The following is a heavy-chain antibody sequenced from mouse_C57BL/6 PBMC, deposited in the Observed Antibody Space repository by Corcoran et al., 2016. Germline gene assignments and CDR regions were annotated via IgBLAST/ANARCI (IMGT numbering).Heavy chain of an antibody. CDR2: INTYSGVP. D-gene: IGHD1-1*01. CDR3: ARSPVDYGRSHWYFDV. CDR1: GYTFTTYG. V-gene: IGHV9-3*01. J-gene: IGHJ1*03. Sequence: QIQLVQSGPELKKPGETVKIYCKASGYTFTTYGMCWVKQAPGKGLKWMGWINTYSGVPTYADDFKGRFAFSLETSASTAYLQINNLKNEDTATYFCARSPVDYGRSHWYFDVWGTGTTVTVSS.